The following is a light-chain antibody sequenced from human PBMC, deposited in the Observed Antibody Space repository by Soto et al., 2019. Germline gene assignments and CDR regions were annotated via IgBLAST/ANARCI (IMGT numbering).Light chain of an antibody. CDR3: CSYAASYTWV. V-gene: IGLV2-23*01. CDR2: EDS. CDR1: SSDIGNYNL. Sequence: QSALTQPASVSGSPGQSITISCTGTSSDIGNYNLVSWYQQHPGKAPKLMIHEDSKRPSGVSNRFSGPKSGNTASLTISGLRTEDEDDYYCCSYAASYTWVFGGGTKVTVL. J-gene: IGLJ3*02.